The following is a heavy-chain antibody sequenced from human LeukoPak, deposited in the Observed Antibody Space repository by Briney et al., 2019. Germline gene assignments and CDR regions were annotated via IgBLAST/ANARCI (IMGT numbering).Heavy chain of an antibody. CDR1: GGSISSYY. CDR2: IYTSGST. J-gene: IGHJ4*02. V-gene: IGHV4-4*07. CDR3: ARQLAAAGTAGLDY. Sequence: SETLSLTCTISGGSISSYYWSWIRQPAGKGLEWIGRIYTSGSTNYNPSLKSRVTMSVDTSKNQFSLKLSSVTAADTAVYYCARQLAAAGTAGLDYWGQGTLVTVSS. D-gene: IGHD6-13*01.